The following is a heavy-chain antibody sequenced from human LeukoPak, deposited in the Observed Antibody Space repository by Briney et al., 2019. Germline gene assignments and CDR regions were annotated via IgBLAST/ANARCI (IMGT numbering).Heavy chain of an antibody. D-gene: IGHD5-18*01. CDR3: ARDPYRAGYFDY. Sequence: GGSLRLSCAASGFTFSSYAMHWVRQAPGKGLEWVAVISYDGSNKYYADSVKGRFTISRDNSKNTLYLQMNSLRSDDTAVYYCARDPYRAGYFDYWGQGTLVTVSS. CDR1: GFTFSSYA. J-gene: IGHJ4*02. V-gene: IGHV3-30-3*01. CDR2: ISYDGSNK.